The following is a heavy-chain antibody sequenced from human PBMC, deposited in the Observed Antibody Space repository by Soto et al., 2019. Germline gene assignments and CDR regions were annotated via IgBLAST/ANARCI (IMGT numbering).Heavy chain of an antibody. CDR1: GGSISSYY. Sequence: SETLSLTCTVSGGSISSYYWSWIRQPPGKGLEWIGYIYYSGSTNYNPSLKSRVTISVDTSKNQFSLKLSSVTAADTAVYYCAREGLAARLAGYYFDYWGQGTLVTVSS. CDR3: AREGLAARLAGYYFDY. D-gene: IGHD6-6*01. CDR2: IYYSGST. J-gene: IGHJ4*02. V-gene: IGHV4-59*01.